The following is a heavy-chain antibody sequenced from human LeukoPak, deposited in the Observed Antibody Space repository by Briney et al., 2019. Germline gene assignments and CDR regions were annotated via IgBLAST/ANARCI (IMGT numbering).Heavy chain of an antibody. V-gene: IGHV3-30-3*01. D-gene: IGHD3-22*01. Sequence: GGSLRLSCAASGFTFSSYAMHWVRQAPGKGLEWVAVISYDGSNKYYADSVKGRFTISRDNSKNTLYLQMNSLRAEDTAVYYCARLLYYYDSSGYSPEDYWGQGTLVTVSS. CDR1: GFTFSSYA. J-gene: IGHJ4*02. CDR3: ARLLYYYDSSGYSPEDY. CDR2: ISYDGSNK.